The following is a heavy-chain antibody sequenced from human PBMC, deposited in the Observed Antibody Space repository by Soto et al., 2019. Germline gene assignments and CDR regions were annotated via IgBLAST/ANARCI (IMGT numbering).Heavy chain of an antibody. CDR1: GFTFSSYS. J-gene: IGHJ5*02. CDR2: ISSSSRYI. D-gene: IGHD6-19*01. V-gene: IGHV3-21*01. Sequence: EVQLVESGGGLVKPGGSLRLSCAASGFTFSSYSMNWVRQAPGKGLEWVSSISSSSRYIYYADSVKGRFTISRDNDKNPPYGQINSLRAADTGVYYCGRGGGIAVAGTMNWFDPWGQGTLVTVSS. CDR3: GRGGGIAVAGTMNWFDP.